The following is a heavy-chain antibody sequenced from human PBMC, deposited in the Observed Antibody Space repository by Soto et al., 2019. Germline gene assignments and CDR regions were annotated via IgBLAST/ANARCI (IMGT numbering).Heavy chain of an antibody. V-gene: IGHV1-69*06. CDR3: ARGVYGSGNYYTGPSAFDI. CDR1: GGTLSDHG. J-gene: IGHJ3*02. Sequence: QVQLEQSGAEVKKPGSSVKISCKASGGTLSDHGVSWLRQAPGQGLEWVGGTIPVFNTAKYAPKFQGRGTIAADKSTNIAYMELGSLRSADAAFYYCARGVYGSGNYYTGPSAFDIWGQGTLVIVSS. CDR2: TIPVFNTA. D-gene: IGHD3-10*01.